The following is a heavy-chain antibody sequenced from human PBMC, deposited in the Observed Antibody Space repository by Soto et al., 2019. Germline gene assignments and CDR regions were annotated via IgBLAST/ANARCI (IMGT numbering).Heavy chain of an antibody. CDR3: AKAHQRGYSYKLSNPLKEGSLSFDY. J-gene: IGHJ4*02. D-gene: IGHD5-18*01. CDR2: FSWNSGSI. V-gene: IGHV3-9*01. Sequence: SLIPSTTTSGFTVNDYAMHLCLQAARRGLRWEAGFSWNSGSIGYADSVKGRFTISRDNAKNSLYLQMNSLRAEDTALYYCAKAHQRGYSYKLSNPLKEGSLSFDYWGQGTLVTSP. CDR1: GFTVNDYA.